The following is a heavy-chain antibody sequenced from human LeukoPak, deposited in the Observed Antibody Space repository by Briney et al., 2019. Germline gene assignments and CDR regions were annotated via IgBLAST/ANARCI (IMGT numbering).Heavy chain of an antibody. V-gene: IGHV4-4*07. J-gene: IGHJ4*02. CDR1: GGSISSYY. Sequence: PSETLSLTCTVSGGSISSYYWSWIRQPAGKGLEWIGRIYTSGSANYNPSLKSRVTMSVDTSKNQFSLKLSSVTAADTAVCYCAGVTYYDFWSGYYYIDYWGQGTLVTVSS. CDR2: IYTSGSA. D-gene: IGHD3-3*01. CDR3: AGVTYYDFWSGYYYIDY.